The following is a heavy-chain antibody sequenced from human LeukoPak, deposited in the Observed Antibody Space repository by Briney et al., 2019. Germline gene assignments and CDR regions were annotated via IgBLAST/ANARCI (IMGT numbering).Heavy chain of an antibody. V-gene: IGHV3-33*01. CDR2: TWYDGSYK. Sequence: PGGSLRLSCAASGFTFSTYGMHWVRQAPGKRLEWVAVTWYDGSYKYYGDSVKGRFTISRDNSKNTLYLQMNSLRAEDTAVYYCARYGGLFDYWGQGTLVTVSS. D-gene: IGHD4-23*01. J-gene: IGHJ4*02. CDR1: GFTFSTYG. CDR3: ARYGGLFDY.